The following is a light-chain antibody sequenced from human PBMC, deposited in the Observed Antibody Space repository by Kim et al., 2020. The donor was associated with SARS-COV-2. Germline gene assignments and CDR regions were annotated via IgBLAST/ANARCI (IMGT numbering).Light chain of an antibody. CDR1: SSNIGGGLD. V-gene: IGLV1-40*01. CDR3: QSYDTSLRGWV. J-gene: IGLJ3*02. CDR2: GKN. Sequence: QSVLTQPPSVSGAPGQSVTISCTGSSSNIGGGLDVQWYQQVPGTAPKLLVDGKNNRPSGVPDRFSASKSGTAPSLAITGLQPEDEAHYFCQSYDTSLRGWVFGGGTQLTVL.